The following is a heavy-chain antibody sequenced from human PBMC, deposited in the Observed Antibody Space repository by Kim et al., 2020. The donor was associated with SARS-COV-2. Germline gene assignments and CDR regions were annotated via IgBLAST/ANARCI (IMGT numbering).Heavy chain of an antibody. CDR1: GGSISSSNW. CDR3: ARSPPYWHYDSSGYSLAEYFQH. J-gene: IGHJ1*01. CDR2: IYHSGST. V-gene: IGHV4-4*02. D-gene: IGHD3-22*01. Sequence: SETLSLTCAVSGGSISSSNWWSWVRQPPGKGLEWIGEIYHSGSTNYNPSLKSRVTISVDKSKNQFSLKLSSVTAADTAVYYCARSPPYWHYDSSGYSLAEYFQHWGQGTLVTVSS.